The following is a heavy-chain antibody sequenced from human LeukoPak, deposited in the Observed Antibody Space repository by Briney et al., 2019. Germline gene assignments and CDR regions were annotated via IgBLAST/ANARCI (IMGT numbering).Heavy chain of an antibody. V-gene: IGHV3-23*01. CDR2: ISGSGYNT. CDR3: ATSTTNFDY. CDR1: GYAFDTYG. J-gene: IGHJ4*02. Sequence: GGSLRLSCAASGYAFDTYGMTWARQAPGKGLEWVSSISGSGYNTYYADSVKGRFTISRDNSKNTLYLQMNSLRAEDTAIYYCATSTTNFDYWGQGTLVTVSS.